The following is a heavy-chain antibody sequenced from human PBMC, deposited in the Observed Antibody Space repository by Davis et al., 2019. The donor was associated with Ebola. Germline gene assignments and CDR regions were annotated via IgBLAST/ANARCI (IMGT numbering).Heavy chain of an antibody. J-gene: IGHJ4*02. Sequence: GGSLRLSCAASGFTFSSYWMSWVRQAPGKGLEWVANIKQDGSEKYYVDSVKGRFTISRDNAKNSLYLQMNSLRAEDTAVYYCARYPTAYYYDRGRYFDYWGQGTLVTVSS. CDR1: GFTFSSYW. CDR2: IKQDGSEK. CDR3: ARYPTAYYYDRGRYFDY. D-gene: IGHD3-22*01. V-gene: IGHV3-7*03.